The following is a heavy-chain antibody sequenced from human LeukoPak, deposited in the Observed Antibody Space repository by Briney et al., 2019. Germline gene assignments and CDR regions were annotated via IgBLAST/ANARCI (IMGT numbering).Heavy chain of an antibody. V-gene: IGHV4-59*08. CDR1: GGSISSYY. Sequence: PSETLSLTCTVSGGSISSYYWSWIRQPPGKGLEWIGYIYYSGSTNYNPSLKSRVTISVDTSKNQFSLKLSSVTAADTAVYYCARLLDSSGSTAFDPWGQGTLVTVSS. CDR2: IYYSGST. J-gene: IGHJ5*02. D-gene: IGHD6-19*01. CDR3: ARLLDSSGSTAFDP.